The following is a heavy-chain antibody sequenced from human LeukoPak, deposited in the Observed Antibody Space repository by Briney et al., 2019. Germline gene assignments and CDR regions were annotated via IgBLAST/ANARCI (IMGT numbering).Heavy chain of an antibody. CDR2: IYYSGST. CDR1: GGSISNYY. J-gene: IGHJ4*02. D-gene: IGHD6-19*01. CDR3: ARGYGSGWYGELRY. Sequence: SETLSLTCTVSGGSISNYYWSWIRQPPGKGLEWIGYIYYSGSTNYNPSLKSRVTISVDTSKNQFSLKLSSLTAADTAIYYCARGYGSGWYGELRYWGQGTLVTVSS. V-gene: IGHV4-59*01.